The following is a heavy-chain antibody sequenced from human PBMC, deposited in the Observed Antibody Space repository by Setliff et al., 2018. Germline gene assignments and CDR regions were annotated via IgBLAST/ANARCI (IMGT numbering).Heavy chain of an antibody. D-gene: IGHD5-18*01. V-gene: IGHV3-23*03. CDR2: IYSGDRNT. CDR3: AKASLAYSFGYYFDS. CDR1: GFTFSTYA. J-gene: IGHJ4*01. Sequence: QPGGSLRLSCAASGFTFSTYAMSWVRQAPGKGLEWVSTIYSGDRNTFYTDSVKGRFTIFRDGSKNTLYLQMNNLRPEDTALYYCAKASLAYSFGYYFDSWGQGALVTVS.